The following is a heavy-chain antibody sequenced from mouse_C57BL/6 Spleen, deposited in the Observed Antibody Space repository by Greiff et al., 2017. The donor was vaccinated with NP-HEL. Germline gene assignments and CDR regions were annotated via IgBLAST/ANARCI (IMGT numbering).Heavy chain of an antibody. CDR1: GFTFSDYY. CDR3: ARKAPYYYGSSYGYFDY. V-gene: IGHV5-16*01. J-gene: IGHJ2*01. Sequence: EVKLVESEGGLVQPGSSMKLSCTASGFTFSDYYMAWVRQVPEKGLEWVANINYDGSSTYYLDPLKSRFIISRDNAKNILYLQMSSLKSEDTATYYCARKAPYYYGSSYGYFDYWGKGTTLTVSS. D-gene: IGHD1-1*01. CDR2: INYDGSST.